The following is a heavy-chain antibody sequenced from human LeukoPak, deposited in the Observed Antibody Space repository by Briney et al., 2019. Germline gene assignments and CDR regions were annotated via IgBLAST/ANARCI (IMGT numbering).Heavy chain of an antibody. CDR3: ARDHAGYSSG. Sequence: PSETLSLTCTVSGGSISSSSYYWGWIRQPPGKGLEWIGSIYYSGSTYYNPSLKSRVTISVDTSKNQFSLKLSSVTAADTAVYYCARDHAGYSSGWGQGTLVTVSS. V-gene: IGHV4-39*07. CDR1: GGSISSSSYY. J-gene: IGHJ4*02. D-gene: IGHD6-19*01. CDR2: IYYSGST.